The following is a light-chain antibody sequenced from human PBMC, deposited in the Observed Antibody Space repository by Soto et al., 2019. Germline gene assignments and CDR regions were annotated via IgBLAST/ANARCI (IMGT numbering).Light chain of an antibody. CDR2: DAS. CDR1: QNIRNW. Sequence: DLQLPPSPSTLSASVCDSFTITFRASQNIRNWLAWYQQKPGKAPNPLIYDASSLKSGVPARFSGSGSGTDFTLTISSLEPEDIAVYYCQQRSNWWTSGQATKVDIK. V-gene: IGKV1-5*01. J-gene: IGKJ1*01. CDR3: QQRSNWWT.